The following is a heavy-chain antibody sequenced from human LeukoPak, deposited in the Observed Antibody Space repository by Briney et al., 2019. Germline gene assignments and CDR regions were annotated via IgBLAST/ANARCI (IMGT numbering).Heavy chain of an antibody. CDR2: INWNGGST. CDR3: AKVLRTASNFFDY. Sequence: GGSLRLSCAASGFTFGDYAMSWVRQAPGKGLEWVSRINWNGGSTGYADSVKGRFTISRDNSKNTLYLQMNSLRAEDTAVYYCAKVLRTASNFFDYWGQGTLVTVSS. CDR1: GFTFGDYA. J-gene: IGHJ4*02. V-gene: IGHV3-20*04. D-gene: IGHD2-21*02.